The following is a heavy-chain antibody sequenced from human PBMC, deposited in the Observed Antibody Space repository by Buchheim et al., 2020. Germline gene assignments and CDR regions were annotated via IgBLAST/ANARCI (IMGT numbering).Heavy chain of an antibody. CDR3: ARDIGGTFYFDY. D-gene: IGHD4-23*01. J-gene: IGHJ4*02. CDR2: INRDGSSK. CDR1: GFTFSDYH. Sequence: EVRLVESGGDLVQPEGSLRLSCEVSGFTFSDYHMSWARQAPGKGLEWVANINRDGSSKHYVDSVKGRFTVSRDNAKTSLYLQMNSLRVEDTAIYYCARDIGGTFYFDYWGQGSL. V-gene: IGHV3-7*01.